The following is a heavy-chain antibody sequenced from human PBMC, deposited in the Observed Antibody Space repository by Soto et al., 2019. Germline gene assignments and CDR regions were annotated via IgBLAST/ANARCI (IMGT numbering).Heavy chain of an antibody. CDR2: TYYRSKWST. J-gene: IGHJ5*01. CDR1: GDSVSSESAA. CDR3: TRALSGSYDS. D-gene: IGHD1-26*01. V-gene: IGHV6-1*01. Sequence: PSQTLSLTCVISGDSVSSESAAWNWIRQSPSRGLEWLGRTYYRSKWSTDYAVSVKSRITINPDTSKNQFSLQLNSVTPEDTAVYYCTRALSGSYDSWGQGXLVTVYS.